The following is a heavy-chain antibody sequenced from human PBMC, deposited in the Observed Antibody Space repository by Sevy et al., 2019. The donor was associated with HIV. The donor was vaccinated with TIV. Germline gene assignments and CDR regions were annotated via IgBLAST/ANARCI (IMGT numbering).Heavy chain of an antibody. D-gene: IGHD6-13*01. Sequence: GGSLRLSCAASGFTFSSYAMSWVRQAPGKGLEWVSAISGSGGSTYYADSVKGRFTISRDNSKNTLYLQMNSLRAEDTALYYCAKAGTSSWYYFDYWGQGTLVTVSS. CDR2: ISGSGGST. V-gene: IGHV3-23*01. CDR1: GFTFSSYA. J-gene: IGHJ4*02. CDR3: AKAGTSSWYYFDY.